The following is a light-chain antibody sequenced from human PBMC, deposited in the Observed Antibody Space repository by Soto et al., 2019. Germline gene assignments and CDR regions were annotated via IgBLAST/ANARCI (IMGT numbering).Light chain of an antibody. J-gene: IGKJ1*01. CDR3: QQHAPYPRD. Sequence: IQLAQYPSALSAAVGDGVTISCRASQDISNRLGWFQQRPGKAPKRLIYSASGLETGVPSRFSGTGSGTELTLTISSLQPEDFATYYCQQHAPYPRDFGQGTKVDIK. V-gene: IGKV1-17*03. CDR1: QDISNR. CDR2: SAS.